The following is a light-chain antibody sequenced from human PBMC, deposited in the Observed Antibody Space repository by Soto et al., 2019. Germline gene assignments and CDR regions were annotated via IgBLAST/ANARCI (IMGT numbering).Light chain of an antibody. V-gene: IGKV3-20*01. J-gene: IGKJ2*01. Sequence: EIVLTQSPDTLSLSPGERATISCRTSQNVNSNFLAWYQQKPGQAPRLLFYDASTRAAGVPDRFRGGGSGTDFTLTITRLEPEDFAIYYCQQYGRSPLLYSFGQGTRVGVK. CDR2: DAS. CDR3: QQYGRSPLLYS. CDR1: QNVNSNF.